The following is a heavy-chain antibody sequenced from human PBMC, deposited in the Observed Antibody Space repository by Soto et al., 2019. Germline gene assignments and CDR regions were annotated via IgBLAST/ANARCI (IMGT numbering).Heavy chain of an antibody. V-gene: IGHV1-18*01. CDR3: ARFSGGSYNTYYFYYGMDV. CDR1: CYTFTSYG. Sequence: ASVNVSCKASCYTFTSYGISWVRQAPGQGLDWMGWISAYNGNTKYAQDLQGRVTMTTDTSTSTAYMELRSLRSDDTAVYYCARFSGGSYNTYYFYYGMDVWGQGTTVTVSS. CDR2: ISAYNGNT. J-gene: IGHJ6*02. D-gene: IGHD2-15*01.